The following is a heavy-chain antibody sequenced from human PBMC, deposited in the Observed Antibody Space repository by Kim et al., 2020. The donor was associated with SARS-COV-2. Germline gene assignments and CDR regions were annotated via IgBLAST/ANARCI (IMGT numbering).Heavy chain of an antibody. V-gene: IGHV5-51*01. D-gene: IGHD6-13*01. CDR2: IYPGDSDT. CDR3: ARLRSSSWYGNWFDP. CDR1: GYSFTSYW. J-gene: IGHJ5*02. Sequence: GESLKISCKGSGYSFTSYWIGWVRQMPGKGLAWMGIIYPGDSDTRYSPSFQGQVTISADKSISTAYLQWSSLKASDTAMYYCARLRSSSWYGNWFDPWGQGTLVTVSS.